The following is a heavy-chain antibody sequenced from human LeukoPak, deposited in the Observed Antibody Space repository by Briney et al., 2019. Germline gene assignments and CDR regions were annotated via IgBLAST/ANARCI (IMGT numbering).Heavy chain of an antibody. CDR1: GFPFSNAW. CDR2: IKSRTDGGTT. V-gene: IGHV3-15*01. J-gene: IGHJ3*02. Sequence: SGGSLRLSCAASGFPFSNAWMSWVRQAPGKGLEWVGRIKSRTDGGTTDYAAPVKGRFTISRDDSKNTLYLQMNSLKTEDTAVYYCTTDLIVVVIRVDAFDIWGQGTMVTVSS. D-gene: IGHD3-22*01. CDR3: TTDLIVVVIRVDAFDI.